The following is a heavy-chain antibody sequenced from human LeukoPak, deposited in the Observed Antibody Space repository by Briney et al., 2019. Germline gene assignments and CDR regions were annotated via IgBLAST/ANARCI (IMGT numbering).Heavy chain of an antibody. Sequence: SETLSLTCAVSGGSISSSNWWSWVRQPPGKGLEWIGEIYHSGSTNYNPPLKSRVTISVDKSKNQFSLKLSSVTAADTAVYYCARVIVGAGFDAFDIWGQGTMVTVSS. CDR3: ARVIVGAGFDAFDI. CDR2: IYHSGST. D-gene: IGHD1-26*01. V-gene: IGHV4-4*02. CDR1: GGSISSSNW. J-gene: IGHJ3*02.